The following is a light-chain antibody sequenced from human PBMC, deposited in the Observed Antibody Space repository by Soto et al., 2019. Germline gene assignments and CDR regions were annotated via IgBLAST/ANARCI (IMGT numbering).Light chain of an antibody. CDR2: DAS. CDR1: QSVSSY. Sequence: PGERATLSCRASQSVSSYLAWYQQKPGQAPRLLIYDASNRATGIPARFSGSGSGTDFTLTITSLEPEDVAVYYCQHRSNWPLTFGGGTKVDIK. J-gene: IGKJ4*01. CDR3: QHRSNWPLT. V-gene: IGKV3-11*01.